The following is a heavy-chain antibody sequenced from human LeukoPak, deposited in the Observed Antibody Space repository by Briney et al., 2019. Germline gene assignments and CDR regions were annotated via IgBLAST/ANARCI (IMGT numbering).Heavy chain of an antibody. CDR1: GYSFTSYW. CDR3: ARRLGYCSGGSCYSHAFDI. D-gene: IGHD2-15*01. V-gene: IGHV5-51*01. CDR2: IYPGDSDT. J-gene: IGHJ3*02. Sequence: GESLKISCKGSGYSFTSYWIGWVRQMPGKGLEWMGIIYPGDSDTRYSPSFQGQVTISADKSISTAYLQWSSLEASDTAMYYCARRLGYCSGGSCYSHAFDIWGQGTMVTVSS.